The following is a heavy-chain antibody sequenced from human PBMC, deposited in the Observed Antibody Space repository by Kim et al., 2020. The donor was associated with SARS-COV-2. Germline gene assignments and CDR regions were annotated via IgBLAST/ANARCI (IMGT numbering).Heavy chain of an antibody. J-gene: IGHJ4*02. Sequence: NFNPSLESRVTISVDKSKNQFSLKLSSVTAADTAVYYCAGGAATIPYFDYWGQGTLVTISS. V-gene: IGHV4-4*02. D-gene: IGHD2-15*01. CDR3: AGGAATIPYFDY.